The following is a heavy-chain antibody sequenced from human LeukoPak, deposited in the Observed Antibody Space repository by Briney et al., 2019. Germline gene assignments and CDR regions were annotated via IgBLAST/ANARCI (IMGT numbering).Heavy chain of an antibody. V-gene: IGHV3-30*02. CDR1: GFTFSSYE. CDR3: AKDLMIYYDSSGYEPFDY. Sequence: GGSLRLSCAASGFTFSSYEMNWVRQAPGKGLEWVAFIRYDGSNKYYADSVKGRFTISRDNSKNTLYLQMNSLRAEDTAVYYCAKDLMIYYDSSGYEPFDYWGQGTLVTVSS. CDR2: IRYDGSNK. J-gene: IGHJ4*02. D-gene: IGHD3-22*01.